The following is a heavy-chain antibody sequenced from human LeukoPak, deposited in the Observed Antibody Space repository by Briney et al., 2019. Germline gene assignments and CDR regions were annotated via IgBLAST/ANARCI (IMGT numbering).Heavy chain of an antibody. CDR2: INPSGGST. V-gene: IGHV1-46*01. J-gene: IGHJ4*02. CDR1: GYTFTSYY. Sequence: ASVKVSCKASGYTFTSYYMHWVRQAPGQGLEWMGIINPSGGSTSYAQKFQGRVTMTRDMSTSTVYMELSSLRSEDTAVYYCARTGLGYCSGGGCYLDYWGQGTLVTVSS. CDR3: ARTGLGYCSGGGCYLDY. D-gene: IGHD2-15*01.